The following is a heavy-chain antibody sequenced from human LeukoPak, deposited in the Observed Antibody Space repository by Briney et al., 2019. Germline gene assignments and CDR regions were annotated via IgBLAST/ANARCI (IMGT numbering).Heavy chain of an antibody. CDR2: ISAYNGNT. CDR1: GYTFTSYG. CDR3: ARDFDDFWIGYPRGSLWDV. J-gene: IGHJ6*04. D-gene: IGHD3-3*01. Sequence: ASVKVSCKASGYTFTSYGISWVRQAPGQGLEWMGWISAYNGNTNYAQKLQGRVTMTTDTSTSTAYMELRSLRSDDTAVYYCARDFDDFWIGYPRGSLWDVGGRGKTGTVAS. V-gene: IGHV1-18*01.